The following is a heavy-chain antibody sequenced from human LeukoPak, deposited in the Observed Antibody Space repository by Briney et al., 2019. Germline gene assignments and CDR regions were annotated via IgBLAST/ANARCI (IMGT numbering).Heavy chain of an antibody. Sequence: GGSLRLSCAASGFTFSSYAMSWVRQAPGKGLEWVSAISGSGGSTYYADSVEGRFTISRDNSKNTLYLQMKSLRAEDTAVYYCAKELPGGSGTNWFDPWGQGTLVTVSS. J-gene: IGHJ5*02. D-gene: IGHD3-10*01. CDR1: GFTFSSYA. V-gene: IGHV3-23*01. CDR3: AKELPGGSGTNWFDP. CDR2: ISGSGGST.